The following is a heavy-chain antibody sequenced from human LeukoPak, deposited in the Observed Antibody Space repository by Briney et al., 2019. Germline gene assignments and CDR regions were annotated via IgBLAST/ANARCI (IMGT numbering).Heavy chain of an antibody. CDR1: GFTVSSNY. CDR3: ARKSASGNYPLDY. J-gene: IGHJ4*02. Sequence: GGSLRLSCAASGFTVSSNYMSWVRQAPGKGLEWVSVIYSGGSTYYADSVKGRFTISRDNAKNTVFLQMSSLRAEDTALYYCARKSASGNYPLDYWGQGTLVTVSS. V-gene: IGHV3-53*01. CDR2: IYSGGST. D-gene: IGHD3-10*01.